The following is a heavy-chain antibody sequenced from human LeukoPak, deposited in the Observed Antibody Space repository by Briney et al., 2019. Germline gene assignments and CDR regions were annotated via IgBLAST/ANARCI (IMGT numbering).Heavy chain of an antibody. V-gene: IGHV4-39*01. CDR1: GGSLSSSSFY. D-gene: IGHD6-6*01. Sequence: KPSGALSLNCPVSGGSLSSSSFYWGWIRQPPRKGLEWVGSIYYSGSTYYNPSLKSRVTISVDTSKNQFSLKLSSVTAADTAVYYCARLPLGSSSYFDYWGQGTLVTVSS. CDR2: IYYSGST. CDR3: ARLPLGSSSYFDY. J-gene: IGHJ4*02.